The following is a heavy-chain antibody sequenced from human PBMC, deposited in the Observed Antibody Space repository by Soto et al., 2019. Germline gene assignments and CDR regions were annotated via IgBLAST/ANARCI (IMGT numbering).Heavy chain of an antibody. D-gene: IGHD6-19*01. Sequence: EVQLLESGGGLVQPGGSLRLSCAASGFTFSSYAMSWVRQAPGKGLEWVSAISGSGGSTYYADTVKGRFTISRDNSKNTLYLQMNRLRAEDTAVYYCAKEYEYSSGWGRIDYWGQGTVVTVSS. CDR1: GFTFSSYA. J-gene: IGHJ4*02. CDR2: ISGSGGST. V-gene: IGHV3-23*01. CDR3: AKEYEYSSGWGRIDY.